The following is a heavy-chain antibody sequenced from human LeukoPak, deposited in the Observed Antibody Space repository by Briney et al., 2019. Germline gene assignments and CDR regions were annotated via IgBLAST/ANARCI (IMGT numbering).Heavy chain of an antibody. Sequence: SETLSLTCAVYGGAFSGYYWSWVRQPPGKGVEWVGGIKHSGSTNYNPSLKSRVTISVDTSKNQFSLKLSSVTAADTAVYYCARGPYRYYYDSSGYFYFFDYWGQGTLVTVSS. CDR1: GGAFSGYY. CDR3: ARGPYRYYYDSSGYFYFFDY. V-gene: IGHV4-34*01. D-gene: IGHD3-22*01. CDR2: IKHSGST. J-gene: IGHJ4*02.